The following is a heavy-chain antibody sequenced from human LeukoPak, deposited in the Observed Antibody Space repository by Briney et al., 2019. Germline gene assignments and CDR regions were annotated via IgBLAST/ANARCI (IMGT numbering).Heavy chain of an antibody. CDR1: SGSISTYY. CDR2: IFHGGST. V-gene: IGHV4-59*08. J-gene: IGHJ6*02. D-gene: IGHD3-22*01. CDR3: ARQGTSGSYLTGLDV. Sequence: PSETLSLTCTVSSGSISTYYWSWIRQSPGKGLEWMGYIFHGGSTTYNPSLSSRLTISVDTSKNQFSLELRSVTAADTAVYYCARQGTSGSYLTGLDVWGQGTTVTVSS.